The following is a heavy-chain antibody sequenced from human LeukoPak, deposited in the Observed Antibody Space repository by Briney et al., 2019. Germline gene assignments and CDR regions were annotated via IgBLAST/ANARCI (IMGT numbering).Heavy chain of an antibody. CDR3: ARHGAYDYGGRDAFDI. V-gene: IGHV4-4*09. CDR2: IYTSGST. Sequence: SETLSLTCTVSGGSISSYYWSWIRQPPGKGLEWIGYIYTSGSTNYNPSLKSRVTISVDTSKNQFSLKLSSVTAADTAVYYCARHGAYDYGGRDAFDIWGQGTMVTVSS. D-gene: IGHD4-23*01. J-gene: IGHJ3*02. CDR1: GGSISSYY.